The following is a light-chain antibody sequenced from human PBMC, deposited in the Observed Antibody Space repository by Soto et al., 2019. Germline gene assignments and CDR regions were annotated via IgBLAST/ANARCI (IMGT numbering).Light chain of an antibody. J-gene: IGKJ4*01. CDR1: QTVASNY. V-gene: IGKV3-20*01. Sequence: EIVLTQSPGTLSLSPGEGATLSCRASQTVASNYLAWYQQKHGQAPRLLIYGASNRATGIPDRFSGSGSGTDFTLTIGRLEPEDFAVYYCQQYGSSAPTFGGGTKVDIK. CDR2: GAS. CDR3: QQYGSSAPT.